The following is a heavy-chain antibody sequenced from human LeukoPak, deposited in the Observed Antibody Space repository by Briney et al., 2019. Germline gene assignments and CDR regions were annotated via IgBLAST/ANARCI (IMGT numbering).Heavy chain of an antibody. CDR2: INPSGGST. D-gene: IGHD3-10*01. J-gene: IGHJ4*02. CDR3: ASMVRGVVSYYFDY. Sequence: ASVKVSCKASGYTFTSYYMHWVRQAPGQGLEWMGIINPSGGSTSYAQKFQGRVTMTRNTSISTAYMELSSLRSEDTAVYYCASMVRGVVSYYFDYWGQGTLVTVSS. CDR1: GYTFTSYY. V-gene: IGHV1-46*01.